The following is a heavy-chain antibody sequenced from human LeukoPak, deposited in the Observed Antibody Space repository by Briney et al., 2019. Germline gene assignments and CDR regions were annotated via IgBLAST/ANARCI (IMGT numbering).Heavy chain of an antibody. CDR3: ARGVFRIVGATPLDY. CDR1: GFTFSSYW. J-gene: IGHJ4*02. Sequence: GGSLRLSRAASGFTFSSYWMHWVRQAPGKGLVWVSRINSDGSSTSYADSVKGRFTISRDNAKNTLYLQMNSLRAEDTAVYYCARGVFRIVGATPLDYWGQGTLVTVSS. CDR2: INSDGSST. V-gene: IGHV3-74*01. D-gene: IGHD1-26*01.